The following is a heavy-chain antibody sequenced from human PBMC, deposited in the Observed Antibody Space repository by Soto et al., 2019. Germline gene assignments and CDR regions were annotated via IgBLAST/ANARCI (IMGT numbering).Heavy chain of an antibody. D-gene: IGHD3-3*01. V-gene: IGHV1-58*01. CDR2: IVVGSGNT. J-gene: IGHJ4*02. CDR1: GFTFTSSA. Sequence: SVQVSCNASGFTFTSSAGQWVRQARGQRLEWIGWIVVGSGNTNYAQKFQERVTITRDMSTSTAYMELSSPRDEDTAVYYCAAAERFYDFWTLAYWGQETLVTAS. CDR3: AAAERFYDFWTLAY.